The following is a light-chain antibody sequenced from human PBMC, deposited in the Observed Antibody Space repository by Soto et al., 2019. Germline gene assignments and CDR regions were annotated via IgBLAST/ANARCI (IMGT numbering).Light chain of an antibody. V-gene: IGLV1-40*01. CDR2: GNS. CDR3: QSYDISLSGYV. J-gene: IGLJ1*01. Sequence: QSVLTQPPSVCGAPGQRVTISCTGSSSNIGAGYDVHWYQQLPGTAPKLLIYGNSNRPSGVPDRFSGSKSGTSASLAITGLQAEDEADYYCQSYDISLSGYVFGTGTKLTVL. CDR1: SSNIGAGYD.